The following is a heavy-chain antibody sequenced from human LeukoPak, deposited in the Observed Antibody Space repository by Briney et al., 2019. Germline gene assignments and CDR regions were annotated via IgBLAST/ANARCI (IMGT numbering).Heavy chain of an antibody. Sequence: GGSLRLSCAASGFTFSSYSMNWVRQAPGKGLEWVSYISSSSSTVYYADSVKGRFTISRDNAKNSLYLQMNSLRAEDTAVYYCARDVPDYYDSSSFDYWGQGTLVTVSS. D-gene: IGHD3-22*01. V-gene: IGHV3-48*01. CDR3: ARDVPDYYDSSSFDY. CDR1: GFTFSSYS. CDR2: ISSSSSTV. J-gene: IGHJ4*02.